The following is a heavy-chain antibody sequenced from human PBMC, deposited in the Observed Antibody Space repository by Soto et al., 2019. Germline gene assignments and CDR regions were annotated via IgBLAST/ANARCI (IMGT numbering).Heavy chain of an antibody. D-gene: IGHD2-2*01. J-gene: IGHJ6*03. Sequence: SETLSLTCAVYGGSFSGYYWSGIRQPPGKGLEWIGEINHSGSTNYNPSLKSRVTISVDTSKNQFSLKLSSVTAADTAVYYCARPAKLYYYYYMDVWGKGTTVTVSS. CDR1: GGSFSGYY. CDR2: INHSGST. CDR3: ARPAKLYYYYYMDV. V-gene: IGHV4-34*01.